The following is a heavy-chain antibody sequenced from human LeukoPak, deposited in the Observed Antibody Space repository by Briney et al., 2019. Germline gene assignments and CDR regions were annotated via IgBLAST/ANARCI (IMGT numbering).Heavy chain of an antibody. CDR2: IYYSGST. D-gene: IGHD3-10*01. Sequence: PSETLSLTCSVSGGSISGGGYYWPWIRQHPGKGLEWIEYIYYSGSTYYNPSLQSQVTLSVDTSKNQFALNLTSVTAADTAVYYCARDLVVCGSCRLDYWGQGTLVIVSS. V-gene: IGHV4-31*01. CDR1: GGSISGGGYY. J-gene: IGHJ4*02. CDR3: ARDLVVCGSCRLDY.